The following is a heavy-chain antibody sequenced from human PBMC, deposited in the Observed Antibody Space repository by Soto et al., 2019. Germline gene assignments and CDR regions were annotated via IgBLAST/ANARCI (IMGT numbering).Heavy chain of an antibody. CDR3: ARFPHLKVGTHDDWYFDL. CDR2: ISGGGDNI. D-gene: IGHD1-26*01. V-gene: IGHV3-23*01. J-gene: IGHJ2*01. CDR1: GYTFSNYA. Sequence: EVQLLESGGGLIQPGESLSLSCAASGYTFSNYAMGWVRQAPGKGLEWVSGISGGGDNIHYADSVRGRFTISRDNPKNTLYLQVGSLRAEDTAGYFCARFPHLKVGTHDDWYFDLWSRGTLVIVSS.